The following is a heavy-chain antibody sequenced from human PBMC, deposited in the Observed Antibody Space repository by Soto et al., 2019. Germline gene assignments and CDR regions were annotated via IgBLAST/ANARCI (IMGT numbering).Heavy chain of an antibody. V-gene: IGHV3-48*03. Sequence: GGSLRLSCAASGFNVGDYEMNWVRQAPGRGLEWISLITSGGTVFYYADSVRGRFAISRDDTENSLYLQMDSLRVEDKALYYCARGRYALGVWGQGTTVTVSS. CDR1: GFNVGDYE. J-gene: IGHJ6*02. D-gene: IGHD2-2*01. CDR3: ARGRYALGV. CDR2: ITSGGTVF.